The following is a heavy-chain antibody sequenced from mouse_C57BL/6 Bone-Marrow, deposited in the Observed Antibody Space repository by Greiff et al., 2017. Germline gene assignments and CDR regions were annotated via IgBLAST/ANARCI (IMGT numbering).Heavy chain of an antibody. CDR1: GYTFTDYY. V-gene: IGHV1-19*01. J-gene: IGHJ4*01. CDR2: INPYNGGT. Sequence: VQLQQSGPVLVKPGASVKMSCKASGYTFTDYYMNWVKQSHGKSLEWIGVINPYNGGTSYNQKVKGKATLTVDKSSSTAYKELNSLTSEDSAVYYCAREGGRGAMDYWGQGTSVTVSS. D-gene: IGHD3-3*01. CDR3: AREGGRGAMDY.